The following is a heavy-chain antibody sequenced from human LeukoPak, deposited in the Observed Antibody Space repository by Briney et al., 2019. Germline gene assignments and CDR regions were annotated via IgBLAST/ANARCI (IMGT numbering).Heavy chain of an antibody. D-gene: IGHD6-6*01. CDR1: GGTFSSYA. CDR3: ARGGIAARYGMDV. V-gene: IGHV1-69*04. CDR2: IIPIFGIA. J-gene: IGHJ6*02. Sequence: SVKVSCKASGGTFSSYAISWVRQAPGQGLEWMGRIIPIFGIANYAQKFQGRVTITADKSTSTAYMERSSLRSEDTAVYYCARGGIAARYGMDVWGQGTTVTVSS.